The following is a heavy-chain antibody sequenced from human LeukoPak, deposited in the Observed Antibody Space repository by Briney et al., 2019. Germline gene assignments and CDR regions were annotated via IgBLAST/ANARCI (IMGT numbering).Heavy chain of an antibody. CDR3: ARARNYYDNSGYYYEGDAFDI. Sequence: PSQTLSLTCTVSGGSISSGRYYWSWIRQPAGKGLEWIVYMFYSGSTNDNPSLKSRVTISVDTSKSQFSLRLSSVTAADTAVYYCARARNYYDNSGYYYEGDAFDIWGQGTMVTVSS. J-gene: IGHJ3*02. CDR1: GGSISSGRYY. D-gene: IGHD3-22*01. CDR2: MFYSGST. V-gene: IGHV4-61*10.